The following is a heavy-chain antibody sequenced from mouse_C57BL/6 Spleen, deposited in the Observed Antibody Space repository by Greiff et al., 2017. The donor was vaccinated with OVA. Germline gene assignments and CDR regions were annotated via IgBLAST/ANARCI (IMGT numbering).Heavy chain of an antibody. D-gene: IGHD1-1*01. J-gene: IGHJ1*03. V-gene: IGHV1-85*01. Sequence: QVHVKQSGPELVKPGASVKLSCKASGYTFTSYDINWVKQRPGQGLEWIGWIYPRDGSTKYNEKFKGKATLTVDTSSSTAYMELHSLTSEDSAVYFCARTYYYGSSYPYWYFDVWGTGTTVTVSS. CDR2: IYPRDGST. CDR3: ARTYYYGSSYPYWYFDV. CDR1: GYTFTSYD.